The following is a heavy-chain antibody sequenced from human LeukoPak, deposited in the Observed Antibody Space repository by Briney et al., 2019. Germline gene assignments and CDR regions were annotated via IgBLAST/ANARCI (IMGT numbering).Heavy chain of an antibody. D-gene: IGHD3-10*01. CDR2: IYYSGST. CDR1: GGSISSSSYY. Sequence: PSETLSLTCTVSGGSISSSSYYWGWIRQPPGKGLEWIGSIYYSGSTYYNPSLKSRVTISVDTSKNQFSLKLSSVTAADTAVYYCARDPWVITMVRGVTPYGMDVWGQGTTVTVSS. V-gene: IGHV4-39*07. J-gene: IGHJ6*02. CDR3: ARDPWVITMVRGVTPYGMDV.